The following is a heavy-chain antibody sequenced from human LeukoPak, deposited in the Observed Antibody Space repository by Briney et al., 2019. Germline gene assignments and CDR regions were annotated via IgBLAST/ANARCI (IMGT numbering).Heavy chain of an antibody. CDR1: GGSVNSGSYY. CDR3: ASTTIFGPYFDY. D-gene: IGHD3-3*01. Sequence: SETLSLTCTVSGGSVNSGSYYWNWIRQPPGKGLEWIGYIYYSGSTNYNPSLKSRVTISVDTSKNQFSLKLSSVSTADTAVYYCASTTIFGPYFDYWGQGTLVTVSS. V-gene: IGHV4-61*01. J-gene: IGHJ4*02. CDR2: IYYSGST.